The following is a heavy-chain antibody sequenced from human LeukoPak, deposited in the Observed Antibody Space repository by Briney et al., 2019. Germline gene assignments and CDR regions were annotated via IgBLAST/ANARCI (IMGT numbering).Heavy chain of an antibody. CDR3: HILTGYYPLDY. CDR1: GFTFSTYA. J-gene: IGHJ4*02. CDR2: IGGSGNST. V-gene: IGHV3-23*01. D-gene: IGHD3-9*01. Sequence: GGSPRLSCAASGFTFSTYAMHWVRQAPGKGLEWVSAIGGSGNSTHYADSVRGRFTISRDNSKNTLYLQMNSLRAEDTAIYYVHILTGYYPLDYWGQGTLVTVSS.